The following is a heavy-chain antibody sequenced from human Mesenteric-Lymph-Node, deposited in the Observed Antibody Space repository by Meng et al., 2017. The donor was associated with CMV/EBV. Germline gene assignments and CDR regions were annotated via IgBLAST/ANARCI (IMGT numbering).Heavy chain of an antibody. V-gene: IGHV3-48*04. CDR3: ARDGVARDNYDSSGYPNHFDY. J-gene: IGHJ4*02. CDR1: GFTFSIYS. Sequence: GGSLRLSCSASGFTFSIYSMNWVRQAPGKGLEWVSYISSSSSTIYYADSVKGRFTISRDNAKNSLYLQMNSLRAEDTAVYYCARDGVARDNYDSSGYPNHFDYWGQGTLVTVSS. CDR2: ISSSSSTI. D-gene: IGHD3-22*01.